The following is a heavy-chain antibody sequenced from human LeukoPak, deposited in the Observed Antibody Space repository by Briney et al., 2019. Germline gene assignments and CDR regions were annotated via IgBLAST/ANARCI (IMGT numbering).Heavy chain of an antibody. CDR3: ARDDDCSGGSCYSIADY. J-gene: IGHJ4*02. D-gene: IGHD2-15*01. V-gene: IGHV4-38-2*02. Sequence: ASETLSLTCAVSGYSISSGYYWGWIRQPPGKGLEWIGSIYHSGSTYYNPSLKSRVTISVDTSKNQFSLKLSSVTAAGTAVYYCARDDDCSGGSCYSIADYWGQGTLVTVSS. CDR1: GYSISSGYY. CDR2: IYHSGST.